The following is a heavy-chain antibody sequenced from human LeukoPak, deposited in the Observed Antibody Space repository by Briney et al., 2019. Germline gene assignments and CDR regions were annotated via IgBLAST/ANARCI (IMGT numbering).Heavy chain of an antibody. Sequence: SQTLSPTCDISGDSVSSNSAAWNWIRQSPSRGLEWLGRTNYRSKWYNDYAVSVKSRITINADTSKNQFSLQLNSVTPEDTAVYYCARRVARNGYYFDFWGQGTLVTVSS. CDR3: ARRVARNGYYFDF. CDR1: GDSVSSNSAA. V-gene: IGHV6-1*01. CDR2: TNYRSKWYN. J-gene: IGHJ4*02. D-gene: IGHD1-1*01.